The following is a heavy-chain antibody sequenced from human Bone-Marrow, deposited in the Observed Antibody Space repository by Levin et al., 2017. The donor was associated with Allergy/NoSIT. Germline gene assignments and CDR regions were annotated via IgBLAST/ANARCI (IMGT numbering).Heavy chain of an antibody. CDR1: GYTFTTYY. J-gene: IGHJ4*02. D-gene: IGHD6-19*01. CDR3: ASGSGWLQPFDY. V-gene: IGHV1-46*01. CDR2: INPSGGST. Sequence: ASVKVSCKASGYTFTTYYMRWVRQAPGQGLEWMGIINPSGGSTSYAQKFQGRVTMTRDTSTSTVYMELSSLRSEDTAVYYCASGSGWLQPFDYWGQGTLVTVSS.